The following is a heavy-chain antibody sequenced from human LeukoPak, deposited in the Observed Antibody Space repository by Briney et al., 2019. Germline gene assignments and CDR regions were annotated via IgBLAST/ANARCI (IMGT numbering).Heavy chain of an antibody. CDR2: IYPGDSDT. CDR1: GYRFTTYW. D-gene: IGHD5-12*01. V-gene: IGHV5-51*01. J-gene: IGHJ4*02. CDR3: ARQITDQSSGYDSIDY. Sequence: GESLKIPCRASGYRFTTYWIACVRQMPGKGLEWMGIIYPGDSDTRYSPSFEGQVTISADKSITTAYLQWSSLKASDTAMYYCARQITDQSSGYDSIDYWGQGTLVTVSS.